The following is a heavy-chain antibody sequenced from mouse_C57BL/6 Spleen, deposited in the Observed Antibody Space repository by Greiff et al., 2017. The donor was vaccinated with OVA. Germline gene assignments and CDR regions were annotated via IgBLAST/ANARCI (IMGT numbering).Heavy chain of an antibody. CDR1: GFSLTSYG. D-gene: IGHD6-2*01. Sequence: QVQLQQSGPGLVQPSQSLSITCTVSGFSLTSYGVHWVRQSPGKGLEWLGVIWRGGSTDYNAAFISRLSIRKDNSKSQVFFKMNIMQADDTAIYYCARNDLSWFAYWGQGTLVTVSA. CDR2: IWRGGST. CDR3: ARNDLSWFAY. V-gene: IGHV2-2*01. J-gene: IGHJ3*01.